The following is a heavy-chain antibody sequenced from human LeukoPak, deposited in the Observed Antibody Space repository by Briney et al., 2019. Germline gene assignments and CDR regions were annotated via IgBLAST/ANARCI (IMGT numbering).Heavy chain of an antibody. Sequence: SVKVSCKASGGTFSSYAISWVQQAPGQGLEWMGGITPIFGTANYAQKFQGRVTITADESTSTAYMELSSLRSEDTAVYYCARDRGSGYRDYWGQGTLVTVSS. CDR3: ARDRGSGYRDY. D-gene: IGHD3-22*01. V-gene: IGHV1-69*13. CDR2: ITPIFGTA. J-gene: IGHJ4*02. CDR1: GGTFSSYA.